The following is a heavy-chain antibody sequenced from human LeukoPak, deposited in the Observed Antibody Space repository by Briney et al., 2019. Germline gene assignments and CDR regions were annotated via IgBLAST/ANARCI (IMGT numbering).Heavy chain of an antibody. D-gene: IGHD6-13*01. CDR1: GSTLTELS. J-gene: IGHJ6*02. Sequence: ASVKVSCKVSGSTLTELSMHWVRQAPGKGPEWMGGFDPEDGETIYAKKFQGRVTMTEDTSTDTAYMELSSLRSEDTAVYYCATRKTAYSSSWSGVLYYGMDVWGQGTTVTVSS. CDR3: ATRKTAYSSSWSGVLYYGMDV. CDR2: FDPEDGET. V-gene: IGHV1-24*01.